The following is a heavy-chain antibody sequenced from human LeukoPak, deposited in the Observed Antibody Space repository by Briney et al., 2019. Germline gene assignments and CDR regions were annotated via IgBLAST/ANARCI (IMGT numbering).Heavy chain of an antibody. D-gene: IGHD6-13*01. J-gene: IGHJ4*02. CDR3: ARRRSSRF. V-gene: IGHV4-34*01. CDR2: INHSGST. CDR1: GGSFSGYY. Sequence: PSETLSLTCAVYGGSFSGYYWSWIRQPPGKGLEWIGEINHSGSTNYNPSLKSRVTISVDTSKNQFSLKLSSVTAADTAVYYCARRRSSRFWGQGTLVTVSS.